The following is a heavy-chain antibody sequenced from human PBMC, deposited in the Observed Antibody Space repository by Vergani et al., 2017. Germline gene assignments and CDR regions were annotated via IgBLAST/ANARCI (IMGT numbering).Heavy chain of an antibody. Sequence: QVQLQQWGAGLLKPSETLSLTCAVYGGSFSGYYWSWIRQPPGKGLEWIGEINHSGSTNYNPSLKSRVTISVDTSKNQFSLKLSSVTAADTAVYYCARFGRSGSVHTRKWALDYWGQGTLVTVSS. CDR1: GGSFSGYY. J-gene: IGHJ4*02. V-gene: IGHV4-34*01. CDR3: ARFGRSGSVHTRKWALDY. CDR2: INHSGST. D-gene: IGHD1-14*01.